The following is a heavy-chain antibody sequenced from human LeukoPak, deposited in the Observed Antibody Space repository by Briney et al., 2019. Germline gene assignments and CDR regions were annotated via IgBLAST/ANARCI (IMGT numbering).Heavy chain of an antibody. D-gene: IGHD4-17*01. CDR3: ARGSYGDGAFDI. Sequence: PGGSLRLSCAASGFTFSGYSMNWVRQAPGKGLEWVSSISSSSSYIYYADSVKGRFTISRDNAKNSLYLQMNSLGAEDTAVYYCARGSYGDGAFDIWGQGTMVTVSS. J-gene: IGHJ3*02. CDR1: GFTFSGYS. V-gene: IGHV3-21*01. CDR2: ISSSSSYI.